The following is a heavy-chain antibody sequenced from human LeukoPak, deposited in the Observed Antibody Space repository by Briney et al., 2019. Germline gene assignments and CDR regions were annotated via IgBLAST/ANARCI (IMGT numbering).Heavy chain of an antibody. CDR3: ARAQTLFWEFDGFDI. Sequence: GGSLRLSCAASGFTFSNYWMHWVRQVPGKGLVWVSHINSDGRIINYADSVKGRFTISRDNAKNTLYLQMNSLRVEDTAVYYCARAQTLFWEFDGFDIWGRGTKVTVSS. D-gene: IGHD3-3*01. CDR1: GFTFSNYW. V-gene: IGHV3-74*01. CDR2: INSDGRII. J-gene: IGHJ3*02.